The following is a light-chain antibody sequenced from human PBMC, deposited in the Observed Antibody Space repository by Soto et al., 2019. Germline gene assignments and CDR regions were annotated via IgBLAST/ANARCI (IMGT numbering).Light chain of an antibody. J-gene: IGLJ3*02. Sequence: QSVLTQPASVSGSPGQSITISCTGTSSDVGGYNYVSWFQQHPGKVPKLIIYEVSHRPSGVSDRFSGSKSGSTASLTISGLQTEDEADYYCTSFTNSYTWVFGGGTQLTVL. CDR2: EVS. CDR3: TSFTNSYTWV. V-gene: IGLV2-14*01. CDR1: SSDVGGYNY.